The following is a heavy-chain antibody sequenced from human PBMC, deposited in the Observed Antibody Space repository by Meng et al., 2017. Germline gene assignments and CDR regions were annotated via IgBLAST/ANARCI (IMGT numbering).Heavy chain of an antibody. D-gene: IGHD1-26*01. J-gene: IGHJ4*02. CDR1: GGSASSNRAA. CDR2: AYYRSKWYH. Sequence: QIQRPQSGPGLGKPSQTPSLIRAISGGSASSNRAAWNWIRQSPSRGLEWLGRAYYRSKWYHDYAESVKSRISIDPDTSKNQFSLQLRSVTPEDSAVYYCARGSYSFDSWGQRTLVTVSS. V-gene: IGHV6-1*01. CDR3: ARGSYSFDS.